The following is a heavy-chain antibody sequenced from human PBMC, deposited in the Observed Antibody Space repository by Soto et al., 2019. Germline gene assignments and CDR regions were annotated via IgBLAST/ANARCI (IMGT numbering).Heavy chain of an antibody. Sequence: ASVKVSCKASGYTFTGYYMHWVRQAPGQGLEWMGWINPNSGGTNYAQIFQGWVTMTRDTSISTAYMELSRLRSDDTAVYYCATQRDYGDYGAFDYWGQGTLVTVSS. D-gene: IGHD4-17*01. J-gene: IGHJ4*02. CDR1: GYTFTGYY. CDR3: ATQRDYGDYGAFDY. CDR2: INPNSGGT. V-gene: IGHV1-2*04.